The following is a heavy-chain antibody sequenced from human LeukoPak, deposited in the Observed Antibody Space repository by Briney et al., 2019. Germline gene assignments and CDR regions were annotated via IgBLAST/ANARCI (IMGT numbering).Heavy chain of an antibody. D-gene: IGHD2-8*01. V-gene: IGHV3-23*01. Sequence: PGGSLRLSCRASGFTFSTYVMSWVRQAPGKGLEWVSSITGSGDITYYADSVKGRFTISRDNAENMLFLQMNSLRVEDTAVYYCARLKDDVTKFDYWGQGTLVTVSS. CDR2: ITGSGDIT. J-gene: IGHJ4*02. CDR1: GFTFSTYV. CDR3: ARLKDDVTKFDY.